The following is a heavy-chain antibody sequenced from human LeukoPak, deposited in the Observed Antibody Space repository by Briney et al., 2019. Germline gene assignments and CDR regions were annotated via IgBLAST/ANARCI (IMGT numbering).Heavy chain of an antibody. V-gene: IGHV3-23*01. D-gene: IGHD3-3*01. CDR1: GFTFSSYA. Sequence: GGSLRLSCAASGFTFSSYAMSWVRQAPGKGLEWVSAISGSGGSTYYADSVKGRSTISRDNSKNTLYLQMNSLRAEDTAVYYCAKDKRYYDFWSGYHHPSFDYWGQGTLVTVSS. CDR2: ISGSGGST. CDR3: AKDKRYYDFWSGYHHPSFDY. J-gene: IGHJ4*02.